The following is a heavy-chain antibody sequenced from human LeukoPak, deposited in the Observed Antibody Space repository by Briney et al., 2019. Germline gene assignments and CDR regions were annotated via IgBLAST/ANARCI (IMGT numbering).Heavy chain of an antibody. CDR1: GGSISNYY. D-gene: IGHD6-25*01. V-gene: IGHV4-59*08. CDR3: ARTVSSAADY. J-gene: IGHJ4*02. Sequence: SETLSLTCTVSGGSISNYYWSWIRQHPGKGLEWIGYIYYSGTTKYNPSLESRVAISVDTSKNQFSLNLSSVTAADTAVYYCARTVSSAADYWGQGTLVTVSS. CDR2: IYYSGTT.